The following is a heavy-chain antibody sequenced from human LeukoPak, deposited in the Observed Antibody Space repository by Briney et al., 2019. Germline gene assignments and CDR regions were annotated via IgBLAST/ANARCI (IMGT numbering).Heavy chain of an antibody. CDR2: INHSGST. CDR1: GGSMNNYY. V-gene: IGHV4-34*01. J-gene: IGHJ4*02. Sequence: SETLSLTCSVSGGSMNNYYWSWIRQPPGKGLEWIGEINHSGSTNYNPSLKSRVTISVDTSKNQFSLKLSSVTAADTAVYYCARGLECSSTSCSFDYWGQGTLVTVSS. D-gene: IGHD2-2*01. CDR3: ARGLECSSTSCSFDY.